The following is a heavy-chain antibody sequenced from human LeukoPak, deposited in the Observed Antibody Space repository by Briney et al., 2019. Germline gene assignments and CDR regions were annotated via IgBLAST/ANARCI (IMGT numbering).Heavy chain of an antibody. J-gene: IGHJ4*02. CDR2: ITNSGAST. CDR1: GFTFSSYE. D-gene: IGHD6-13*01. Sequence: GGSLRLSCAASGFTFSSYEMNWVRQAPGKGLEWVSSITNSGASTYYADSVKGRFTISRDNSKNTLYLQMNSLRAEDTAVYYCAKSDTPWGSWYYFDYWGQGTLVTVSS. CDR3: AKSDTPWGSWYYFDY. V-gene: IGHV3-23*01.